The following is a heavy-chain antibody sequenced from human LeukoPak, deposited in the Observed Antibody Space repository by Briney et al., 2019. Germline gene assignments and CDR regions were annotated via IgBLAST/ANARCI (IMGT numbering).Heavy chain of an antibody. CDR2: IYYSGST. CDR1: GGSISSSSYY. V-gene: IGHV4-39*01. J-gene: IGHJ6*02. D-gene: IGHD3-3*01. CDR3: AVPYGDFWSGYYPSYYYGMDV. Sequence: SEALSLTCTVSGGSISSSSYYWGWIRQPPGKGLEWIGSIYYSGSTYYNPSLKSRVTISVDTSKNQFSLKLSSVTAADTAVYYCAVPYGDFWSGYYPSYYYGMDVWGQGTTVTVSS.